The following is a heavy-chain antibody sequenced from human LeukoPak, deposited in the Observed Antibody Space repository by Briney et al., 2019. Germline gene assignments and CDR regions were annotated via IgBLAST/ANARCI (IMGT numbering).Heavy chain of an antibody. Sequence: GASVKVSREASGHTFTGYYMHWVREAPGQGREGMGCINPNSGGTNYAQKFQGRVTMTRDTSISTAYMELSRLGSDDTAVYYCARERITMVRGGPIDYWGQGTLVTVSS. CDR2: INPNSGGT. D-gene: IGHD3-10*01. V-gene: IGHV1-2*02. J-gene: IGHJ4*02. CDR1: GHTFTGYY. CDR3: ARERITMVRGGPIDY.